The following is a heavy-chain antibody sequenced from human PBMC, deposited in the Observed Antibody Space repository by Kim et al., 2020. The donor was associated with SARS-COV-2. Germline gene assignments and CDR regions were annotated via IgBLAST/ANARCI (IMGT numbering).Heavy chain of an antibody. D-gene: IGHD6-13*01. V-gene: IGHV3-23*01. Sequence: GGSLRLSCAASGFTFSSYAMSWVRQAPGKGLEWVSAISGSGGSTYYADSVKGRFTISRDNSKNTLYLQMNSLRAEDTAVYYCAKDRKSIAAAGTGMWLNWFDPWGQGTLVTVSS. CDR2: ISGSGGST. CDR1: GFTFSSYA. CDR3: AKDRKSIAAAGTGMWLNWFDP. J-gene: IGHJ5*02.